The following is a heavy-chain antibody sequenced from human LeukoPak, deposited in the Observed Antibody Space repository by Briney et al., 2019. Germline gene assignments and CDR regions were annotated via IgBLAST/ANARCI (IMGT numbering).Heavy chain of an antibody. D-gene: IGHD5-18*01. J-gene: IGHJ5*02. CDR3: ARHGDFTAMIT. CDR1: GSSFTSYW. Sequence: GESLKISCKGPGSSFTSYWISWVRQMPGRGLEWMGRIDPSDSYTNYSPSFQVHVTISADKSISTAYLQWSSLKASDTAMYYCARHGDFTAMITWGQGTLVTVSS. V-gene: IGHV5-10-1*01. CDR2: IDPSDSYT.